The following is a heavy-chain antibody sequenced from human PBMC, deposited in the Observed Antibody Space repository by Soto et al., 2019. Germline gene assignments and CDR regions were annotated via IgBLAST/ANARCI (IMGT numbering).Heavy chain of an antibody. V-gene: IGHV1-3*01. Sequence: GASVKVSCKASGYTFTSYAMHWVRQAPGQRLEWMGWINAGNGNTKYSQKLQGRVTITRDTSASTAYMELSSLRSEDTAVYYCARGIAPYYFDYWGQGTLVTVYS. CDR3: ARGIAPYYFDY. D-gene: IGHD6-13*01. J-gene: IGHJ4*02. CDR2: INAGNGNT. CDR1: GYTFTSYA.